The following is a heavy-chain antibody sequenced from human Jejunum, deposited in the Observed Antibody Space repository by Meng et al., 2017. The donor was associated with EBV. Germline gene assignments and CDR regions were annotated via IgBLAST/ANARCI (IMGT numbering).Heavy chain of an antibody. CDR1: EFTVSGFC. CDR3: AKDRNYYIDY. V-gene: IGHV3-74*01. CDR2: INGDGSRT. Sequence: EVQLVETGGGLIRSGGSMRLAEACSEFTVSGFCMYWVRQVPGKGLVWISRINGDGSRTNYADSVKDRFTISRDNAKNTLYLQMNSLRAEDTAVYYCAKDRNYYIDYWGQGTLVTVSS. J-gene: IGHJ4*02.